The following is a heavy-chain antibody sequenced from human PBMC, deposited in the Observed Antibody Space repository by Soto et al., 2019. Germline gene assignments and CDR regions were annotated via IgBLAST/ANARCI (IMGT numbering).Heavy chain of an antibody. J-gene: IGHJ6*04. V-gene: IGHV3-74*02. CDR2: INSDGSVS. D-gene: IGHD2-15*01. CDR3: ARGDCVGGTCYSLAGSFYYGMDV. CDR1: GFTFSNYW. Sequence: EVQLVESGGGLVQPGGSLRLSCAASGFTFSNYWMYWVRQAPGKGLEWVSRINSDGSVSSYADSVKGRLTISRDNVKNTLDLQMDSLRAEDTAVYYCARGDCVGGTCYSLAGSFYYGMDVWGKGTRVTVFS.